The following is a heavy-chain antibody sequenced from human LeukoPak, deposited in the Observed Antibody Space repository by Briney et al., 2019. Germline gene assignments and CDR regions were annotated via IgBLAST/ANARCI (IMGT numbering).Heavy chain of an antibody. CDR2: ISYDGSNK. Sequence: GGSLRLSCAASGFTFSSYAMHWVRQAPGKGLEWVAVISYDGSNKYYADSVKGRFTISRDNSKNTLYLQMNSLRAEDTAVYYCARDGSRYDSSGYYPDWGQGTLVTVSS. J-gene: IGHJ4*02. CDR3: ARDGSRYDSSGYYPD. V-gene: IGHV3-30-3*01. D-gene: IGHD3-22*01. CDR1: GFTFSSYA.